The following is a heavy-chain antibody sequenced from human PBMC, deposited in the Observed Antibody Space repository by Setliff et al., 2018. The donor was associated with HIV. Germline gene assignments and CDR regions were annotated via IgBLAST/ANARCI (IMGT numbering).Heavy chain of an antibody. V-gene: IGHV4-34*01. Sequence: NPSETLSLTCAVYGGSFSGYYWSWIRQPPGKGLEWIGEINHSGSTNYNPSLKSRVTISVDTSKNQFSLKLSSVTAADTAVYYCARVDGYDFWSGYYTLHAFDIWGQGTMVTV. D-gene: IGHD3-3*01. CDR2: INHSGST. J-gene: IGHJ3*02. CDR3: ARVDGYDFWSGYYTLHAFDI. CDR1: GGSFSGYY.